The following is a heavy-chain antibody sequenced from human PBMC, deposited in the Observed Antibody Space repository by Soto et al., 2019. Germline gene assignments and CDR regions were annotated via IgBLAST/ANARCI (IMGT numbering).Heavy chain of an antibody. CDR2: INPNSGGT. D-gene: IGHD2-2*02. Sequence: QVQLVQSGAEVKKPGASVKVSCKASGYTFTGYYMHWVRQAPGQGLEWMGWINPNSGGTNYAQKFQGWVTMTRDTSISTAYMELSRLRSDDTAVYYCARVGVYCSSTSCYNNWFDPWGQGTLVTVSS. J-gene: IGHJ5*02. CDR3: ARVGVYCSSTSCYNNWFDP. V-gene: IGHV1-2*04. CDR1: GYTFTGYY.